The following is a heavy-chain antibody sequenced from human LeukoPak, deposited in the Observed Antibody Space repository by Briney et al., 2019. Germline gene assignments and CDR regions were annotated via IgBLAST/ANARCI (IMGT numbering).Heavy chain of an antibody. CDR2: IYPADSET. CDR1: EYSFTLYG. D-gene: IGHD2-2*01. V-gene: IGHV5-51*01. Sequence: GESLKLSCMGSEYSFTLYGIGLVRQMPGKGLEWMGIIYPADSETTYSPSFQGQVTISADKSISTAYLQWSSLKASDTAIYYCARHSSLSVPGSFDFWGQGTLVTVSS. J-gene: IGHJ4*02. CDR3: ARHSSLSVPGSFDF.